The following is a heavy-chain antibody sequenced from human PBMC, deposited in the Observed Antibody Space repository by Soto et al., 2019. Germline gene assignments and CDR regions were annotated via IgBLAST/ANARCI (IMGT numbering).Heavy chain of an antibody. Sequence: SETLSLTCAVSGGSISSGGYSWSWIRQPPGKGLEWIGYIYHSGSTYYNPSLKSRVTISVDRSKNQFSLKLSSVTAADTAVYYCARVLKGVRGVNTYYYYGMDVWGQGTTVTVSS. J-gene: IGHJ6*02. D-gene: IGHD3-10*01. V-gene: IGHV4-30-2*01. CDR1: GGSISSGGYS. CDR2: IYHSGST. CDR3: ARVLKGVRGVNTYYYYGMDV.